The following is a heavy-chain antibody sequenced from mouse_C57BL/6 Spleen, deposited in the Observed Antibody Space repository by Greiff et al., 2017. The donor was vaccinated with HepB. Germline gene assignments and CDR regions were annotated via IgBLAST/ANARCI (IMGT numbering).Heavy chain of an antibody. CDR2: INPNNGGT. D-gene: IGHD2-13*01. V-gene: IGHV1-26*01. Sequence: VQLQQSGPELVKPGASVKISCKASGYTFTDYYMNWVKQSHGKSLEWIGDINPNNGGTSYNQKFKGKATLTVDKSSSTAYMELRSLTSEDSAVYYCARGDYSFAYWGQGTLVTVSA. J-gene: IGHJ3*01. CDR3: ARGDYSFAY. CDR1: GYTFTDYY.